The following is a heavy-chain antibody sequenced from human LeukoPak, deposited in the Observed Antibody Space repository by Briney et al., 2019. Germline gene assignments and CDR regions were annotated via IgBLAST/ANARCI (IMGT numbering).Heavy chain of an antibody. CDR3: TRHYDFWSGYRGDAFDI. V-gene: IGHV3-49*03. J-gene: IGHJ3*02. CDR1: GFTFGDYA. Sequence: GGSLRLSCTASGFTFGDYAMSWFRQAPGKGLEWVGFIRSKAYGGTTEYAASVKGRFTISRDDSKSIAYQQMNSLKTEDTAVYYCTRHYDFWSGYRGDAFDIWGQGTMVTVSS. D-gene: IGHD3-3*01. CDR2: IRSKAYGGTT.